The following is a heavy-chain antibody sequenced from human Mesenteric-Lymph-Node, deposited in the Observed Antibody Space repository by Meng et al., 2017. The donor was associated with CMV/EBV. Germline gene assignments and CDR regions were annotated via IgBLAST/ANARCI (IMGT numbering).Heavy chain of an antibody. V-gene: IGHV3-23*01. CDR3: AKDHGAVTGIGPLFDS. CDR2: ISPSGGRT. Sequence: GESLKISCAASGFNFANYGMTWVRQAPGKGLEWVSTISPSGGRTHYADSVKGRFSISRDNSKDTLFLEMSSLRAEDTAIYYCAKDHGAVTGIGPLFDSWGQGTLVTVSS. D-gene: IGHD6-19*01. CDR1: GFNFANYG. J-gene: IGHJ4*02.